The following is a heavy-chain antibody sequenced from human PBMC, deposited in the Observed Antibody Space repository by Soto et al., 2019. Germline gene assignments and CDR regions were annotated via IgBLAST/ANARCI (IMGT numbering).Heavy chain of an antibody. J-gene: IGHJ6*02. V-gene: IGHV5-10-1*01. CDR1: GHSFTRYW. D-gene: IGHD2-2*02. CDR2: IDPSDSYT. CDR3: ARQGGYCSSTSCYTDYYYGMDV. Sequence: PWESLTISCTCSGHSFTRYWISWVHQMPGKGLEWMGRIDPSDSYTNYSPSFQGHVTISADKSISTAYLQWSSLKASDTAMYYCARQGGYCSSTSCYTDYYYGMDVWGQGTTVTVSS.